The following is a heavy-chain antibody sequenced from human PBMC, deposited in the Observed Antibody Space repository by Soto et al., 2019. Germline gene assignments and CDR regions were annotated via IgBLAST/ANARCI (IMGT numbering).Heavy chain of an antibody. CDR1: GFTFISYS. V-gene: IGHV3-21*01. D-gene: IGHD3-3*01. J-gene: IGHJ6*02. CDR3: ARDLGSVAVFLEWLYGMDG. Sequence: PGGSLRLSCAASGFTFISYSMNWARQAPGNGLGWVSSICSSSSYIYYADTVKVRFTISRDNAKNSLYLQMNSLRAEDTDVYYCARDLGSVAVFLEWLYGMDGWGQGTTVTVSS. CDR2: ICSSSSYI.